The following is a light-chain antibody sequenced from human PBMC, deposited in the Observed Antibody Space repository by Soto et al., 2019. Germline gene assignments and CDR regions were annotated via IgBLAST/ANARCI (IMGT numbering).Light chain of an antibody. Sequence: QSVLTQPPSASGAPGQRVTISCTGSSSNIGAGYDVHWYQQLPGTAPKLLIYGNSNRPSGVPDRFSGSKSGTSASLAITGLQAEDDADYYCQSYDSSLSVLYVFGTGTKVTVL. CDR3: QSYDSSLSVLYV. J-gene: IGLJ1*01. V-gene: IGLV1-40*01. CDR1: SSNIGAGYD. CDR2: GNS.